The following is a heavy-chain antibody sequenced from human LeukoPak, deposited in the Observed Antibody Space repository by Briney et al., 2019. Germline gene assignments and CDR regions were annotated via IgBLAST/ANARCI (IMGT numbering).Heavy chain of an antibody. J-gene: IGHJ4*02. D-gene: IGHD3-10*01. CDR2: IRSGAYT. Sequence: RGSLRLSCAASGFTFSSYAMTWVCQAPGKGLEWVSTIRSGAYTYYADSVKGRLCVSRDNSKNTLYLEMNSLRAEDAAVYYCARISVVSRSGPLDYWGQGTLVTVPS. V-gene: IGHV3-23*01. CDR3: ARISVVSRSGPLDY. CDR1: GFTFSSYA.